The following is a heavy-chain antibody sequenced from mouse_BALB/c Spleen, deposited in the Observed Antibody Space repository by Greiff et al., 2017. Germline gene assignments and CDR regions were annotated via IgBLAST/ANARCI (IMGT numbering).Heavy chain of an antibody. CDR1: GDSITSGY. V-gene: IGHV3-8*02. D-gene: IGHD2-4*01. CDR3: ARYEDYDYDGYAMDY. CDR2: ISYSGST. J-gene: IGHJ4*01. Sequence: EVQVVESGPSLVKPSQTLSLTCSVTGDSITSGYWNWIRKFPGNKLEYMGYISYSGSTYYNPSLKSRISITRDTSKNQYYLQLNSVTTEDTATYYCARYEDYDYDGYAMDYWGQGTSVTVSS.